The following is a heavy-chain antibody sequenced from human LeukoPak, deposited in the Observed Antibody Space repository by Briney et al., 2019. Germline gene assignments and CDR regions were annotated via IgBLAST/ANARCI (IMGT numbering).Heavy chain of an antibody. D-gene: IGHD1-26*01. CDR3: ARDQRVGAIDY. CDR2: IYYSGST. J-gene: IGHJ4*02. CDR1: GDSISGISYY. Sequence: SETLSLTCSVSGDSISGISYYWGWIRQHPGKGLEWIGYIYYSGSTYYNPSLKSRVTISVDTSKNQFSLKLSSVTAADTAVYYCARDQRVGAIDYWGQGTLVTVSS. V-gene: IGHV4-31*03.